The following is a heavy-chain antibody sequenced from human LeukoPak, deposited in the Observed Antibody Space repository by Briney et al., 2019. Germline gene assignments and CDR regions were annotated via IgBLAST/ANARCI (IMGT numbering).Heavy chain of an antibody. CDR3: ARVSTAISGSSAPGAFDI. CDR1: GGSISSYY. D-gene: IGHD1-26*01. CDR2: IYYSGST. J-gene: IGHJ3*02. Sequence: SETLSLTCTVSGGSISSYYWTWIRQPPGKGLEWIGYIYYSGSTKYNPSLKSRVTISVDTSRNQFSLNLNSVTAADTAVYYCARVSTAISGSSAPGAFDIWGRGTMVTVSS. V-gene: IGHV4-59*01.